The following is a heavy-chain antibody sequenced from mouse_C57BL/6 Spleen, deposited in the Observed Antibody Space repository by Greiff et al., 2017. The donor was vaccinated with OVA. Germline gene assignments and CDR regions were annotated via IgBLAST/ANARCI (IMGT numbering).Heavy chain of an antibody. V-gene: IGHV1-15*01. Sequence: VQLQQSGAELVRPGASVTLSCKASGYTFTDYEMHWVKQTPVHGLDWIGAIDPETGGTAYNQKFKGKAILTADKSSSTAYMELRSRTSEDSAVYYCTRNWEYYAMDYWGQGTSVTVSS. CDR2: IDPETGGT. CDR1: GYTFTDYE. D-gene: IGHD4-1*01. J-gene: IGHJ4*01. CDR3: TRNWEYYAMDY.